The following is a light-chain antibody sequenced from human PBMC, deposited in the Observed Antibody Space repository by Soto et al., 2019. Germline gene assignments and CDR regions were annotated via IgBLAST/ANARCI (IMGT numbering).Light chain of an antibody. V-gene: IGKV1-39*01. Sequence: DIQMTQSPSSLSASVGDKITITCRASQSISSHLNWYQQKPGKAPKLLIYAASSLQSGVPSRFSGSGSGTDFSLTISGLQPDDFATYYCQQSYSTLFTFGPGTKVDVK. CDR2: AAS. J-gene: IGKJ3*01. CDR1: QSISSH. CDR3: QQSYSTLFT.